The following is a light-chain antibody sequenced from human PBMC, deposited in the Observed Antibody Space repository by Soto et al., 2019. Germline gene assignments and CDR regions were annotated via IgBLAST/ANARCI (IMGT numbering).Light chain of an antibody. J-gene: IGKJ5*01. CDR2: AAS. V-gene: IGKV1-12*01. CDR1: QDISSW. CDR3: QQASSFPPT. Sequence: DIQMTQSPSSVSASVGDRVTITCRASQDISSWLAWYQQKPGKAPKIMIYAASSLQGGVPSRFSGSGSGTEFTLTISSLQPEDFDTYYCQQASSFPPTLGQGTRLEI.